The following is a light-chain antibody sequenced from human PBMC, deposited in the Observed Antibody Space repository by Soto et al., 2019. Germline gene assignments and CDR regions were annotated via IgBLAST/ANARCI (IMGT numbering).Light chain of an antibody. V-gene: IGKV3-20*01. Sequence: EIVLTQSPGTLSLSPGDRATLSCRASQRVSSSYLAWYQQKPGQAPRLLIYGASTRATGIPDRFSGSGSGTDFTLTISILESEDFAVYYCQQYGSSHTFGQGTKLEIK. J-gene: IGKJ2*01. CDR3: QQYGSSHT. CDR2: GAS. CDR1: QRVSSSY.